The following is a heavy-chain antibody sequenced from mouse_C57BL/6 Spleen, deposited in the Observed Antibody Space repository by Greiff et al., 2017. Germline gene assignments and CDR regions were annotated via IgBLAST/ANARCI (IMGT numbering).Heavy chain of an antibody. CDR3: AREGDWEGRFDY. CDR2: ISYDGSN. Sequence: EVKLQESGPGLVKPSQSLSLTCSVTGYSITSGYYWNWIRQFPGNKLEWMGYISYDGSNNYNPSLKNRISITRDTSKNQFFLKLNSVTTEDTATYYCAREGDWEGRFDYWGQGTTLTVSS. D-gene: IGHD4-1*01. CDR1: GYSITSGYY. V-gene: IGHV3-6*01. J-gene: IGHJ2*01.